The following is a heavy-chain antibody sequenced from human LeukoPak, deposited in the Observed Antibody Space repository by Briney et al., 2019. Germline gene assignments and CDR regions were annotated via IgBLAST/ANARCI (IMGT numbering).Heavy chain of an antibody. J-gene: IGHJ6*03. CDR1: GYTFTSYD. Sequence: ALVKVSCKAFGYTFTSYDINWVRQATGQGLEWMGWMNPNSGNTGYAQKFQGRVTITRNTSISTAYMELSSLRSEDTAVYYCARAKKQLERRKPPGYYYYMDVWGKGTTVTVSS. D-gene: IGHD1-1*01. V-gene: IGHV1-8*03. CDR3: ARAKKQLERRKPPGYYYYMDV. CDR2: MNPNSGNT.